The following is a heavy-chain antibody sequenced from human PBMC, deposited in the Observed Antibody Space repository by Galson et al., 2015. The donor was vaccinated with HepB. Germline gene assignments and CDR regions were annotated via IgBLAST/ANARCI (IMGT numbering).Heavy chain of an antibody. V-gene: IGHV3-72*01. CDR2: TRNKANSYTT. J-gene: IGHJ4*02. CDR1: GFTFSDHY. D-gene: IGHD1-26*01. CDR3: ARVGLTEWERYFDY. Sequence: SLRLSCAASGFTFSDHYMDWVRQAPGKGLEWVGRTRNKANSYTTEYAASVKGRFTISRDDSKNSLYLQMNSLKTEDTAVYYCARVGLTEWERYFDYWGQGTLVTVSS.